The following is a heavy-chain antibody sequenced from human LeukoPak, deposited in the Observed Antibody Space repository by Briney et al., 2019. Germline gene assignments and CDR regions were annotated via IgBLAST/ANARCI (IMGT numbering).Heavy chain of an antibody. J-gene: IGHJ4*02. CDR2: ISYTGNTK. CDR1: GFTFNNYG. Sequence: PGRSLRLSCAASGFTFNNYGMQWVRQAPGKGLEWVAVISYTGNTKYYVDSVKGRFTISRDNSKNTLYLQMNSLRAEDTAVYYCVKESDEYSSSSSDYWGPGTLVTVSS. D-gene: IGHD6-6*01. CDR3: VKESDEYSSSSSDY. V-gene: IGHV3-30*18.